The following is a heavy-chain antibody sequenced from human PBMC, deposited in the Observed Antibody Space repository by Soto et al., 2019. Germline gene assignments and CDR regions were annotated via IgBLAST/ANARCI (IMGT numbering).Heavy chain of an antibody. D-gene: IGHD1-26*01. V-gene: IGHV1-2*02. CDR2: INPKSGGT. J-gene: IGHJ4*02. Sequence: ASVKVSCKASGYTFTVYYMHWVRQAPGQGLEWMGWINPKSGGTMYPQKFQGRVTMTWDTSISTAYMALTRLRSDDTAVYYCARDLAKGGGSAGFDYWGLGTPVTVS. CDR1: GYTFTVYY. CDR3: ARDLAKGGGSAGFDY.